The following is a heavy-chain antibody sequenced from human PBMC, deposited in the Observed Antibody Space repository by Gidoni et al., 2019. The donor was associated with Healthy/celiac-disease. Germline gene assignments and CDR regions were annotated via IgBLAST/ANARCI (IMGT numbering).Heavy chain of an antibody. Sequence: EVQLVQSGEEVKKPGESLKISCKGSGYRFTSYWIGWVRQMPGKGLEWMGLIYPGDSDTSYSPSFQGQVTISADKSVSTAYLQWSSLKASDTAMYYCARHAPGATRSGDYYYYGMDVWGQGTTVTVSS. CDR2: IYPGDSDT. D-gene: IGHD1-26*01. CDR3: ARHAPGATRSGDYYYYGMDV. CDR1: GYRFTSYW. V-gene: IGHV5-51*01. J-gene: IGHJ6*02.